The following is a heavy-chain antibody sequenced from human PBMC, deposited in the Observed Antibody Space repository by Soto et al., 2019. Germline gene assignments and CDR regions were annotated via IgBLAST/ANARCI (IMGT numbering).Heavy chain of an antibody. J-gene: IGHJ6*02. D-gene: IGHD3-10*01. V-gene: IGHV3-53*01. CDR3: ARSLLFWIEGTKSYGMDV. CDR1: GLVVSNNY. CDR2: IYGGSST. Sequence: HPGGSLRLSCAASGLVVSNNYMTWVRQAPGKGLEWVSVIYGGSSTYYADSVKGRFTISRDGSKNTLYLQMNSLRAEDTAVYYCARSLLFWIEGTKSYGMDVWGQGTTVTVSS.